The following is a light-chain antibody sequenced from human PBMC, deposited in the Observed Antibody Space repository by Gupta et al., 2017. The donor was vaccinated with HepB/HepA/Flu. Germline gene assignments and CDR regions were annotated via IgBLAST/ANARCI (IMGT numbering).Light chain of an antibody. J-gene: IGKJ5*01. Sequence: EIVLPQSPGTLSLSPGDRATLSCRASQSVSSSYFAWYQQKPGQAPRLLIYGASSRATGIPDRFSGSGSGTDFTLTISRLEPEDFAVYYCQQFSTSPITFGQGTRLEIK. CDR1: QSVSSSY. V-gene: IGKV3-20*01. CDR3: QQFSTSPIT. CDR2: GAS.